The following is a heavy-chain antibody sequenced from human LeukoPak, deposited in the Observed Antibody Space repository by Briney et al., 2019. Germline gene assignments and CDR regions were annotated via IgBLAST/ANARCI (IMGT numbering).Heavy chain of an antibody. CDR1: GGSFSGYY. Sequence: SETLSLTCAVYGGSFSGYYWSWIRQPPGKGLKWTGEINHSGSTNYNQSLKSRVTLSVDTSKNPFSLKLSSVTAADTAVYYCARGGEYSYGFRRFDYWGQGTLVTVSS. V-gene: IGHV4-34*01. D-gene: IGHD5-18*01. CDR3: ARGGEYSYGFRRFDY. J-gene: IGHJ4*02. CDR2: INHSGST.